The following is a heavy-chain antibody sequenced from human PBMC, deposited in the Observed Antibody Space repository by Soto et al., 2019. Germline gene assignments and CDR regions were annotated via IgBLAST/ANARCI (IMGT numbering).Heavy chain of an antibody. CDR2: TYFRSKWYN. CDR3: EKGENIGTKTGYACEP. Sequence: PSQTLSLTCAISGDSVSSNTASWNWIRQSPSRGLEWLGRTYFRSKWYNDYAVSVKSRIIINPDTSNNQFSLQLNSVTPEDTAVYFCEKGENIGTKTGYACEPWGQGIMVTVSS. CDR1: GDSVSSNTAS. J-gene: IGHJ5*02. D-gene: IGHD5-18*01. V-gene: IGHV6-1*01.